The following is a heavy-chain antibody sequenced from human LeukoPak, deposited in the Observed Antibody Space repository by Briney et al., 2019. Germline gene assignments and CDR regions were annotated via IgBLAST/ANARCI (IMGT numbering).Heavy chain of an antibody. CDR2: INHSGST. CDR3: ARLSMATGADY. D-gene: IGHD5-24*01. Sequence: PSETLSLTCAVYGGSFSGYYWSWIRQPPGKGLEWIGEINHSGSTNYNPSLKSRVTISVDTSKNQFSLKLSSVTAADTAVYYCARLSMATGADYWGQGTLVTVSS. J-gene: IGHJ4*02. CDR1: GGSFSGYY. V-gene: IGHV4-34*01.